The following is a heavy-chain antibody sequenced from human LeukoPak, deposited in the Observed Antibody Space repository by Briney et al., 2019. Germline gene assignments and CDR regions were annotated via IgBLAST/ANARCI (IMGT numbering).Heavy chain of an antibody. CDR1: GYTFTGYY. V-gene: IGHV1-2*02. CDR2: INPNSGGT. CDR3: ARASSSGYYGGDYFDY. Sequence: ASVKVSCKASGYTFTGYYMHWVRQAPRQGLEWMGWINPNSGGTNYAQKFQGRVTMTRDTSISTAYMELSRLRSDDTAVYYCARASSSGYYGGDYFDYWGQGTLVTVSS. J-gene: IGHJ4*02. D-gene: IGHD3-22*01.